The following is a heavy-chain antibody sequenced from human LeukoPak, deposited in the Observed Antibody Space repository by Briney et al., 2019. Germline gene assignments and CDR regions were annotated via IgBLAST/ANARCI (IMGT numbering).Heavy chain of an antibody. D-gene: IGHD3-16*02. V-gene: IGHV1-18*01. CDR3: ARGRVGDYVWGSYRYTNAFDI. CDR1: GYTFTSYG. CDR2: ISAYNGNT. Sequence: GASVKVSCKASGYTFTSYGISWVRQAPGQGLEWMGWISAYNGNTNYAQKLQGRVTMTTDTSTSTAYMELRSLRSDDTAVYYCARGRVGDYVWGSYRYTNAFDIWGQGTMVTVSS. J-gene: IGHJ3*02.